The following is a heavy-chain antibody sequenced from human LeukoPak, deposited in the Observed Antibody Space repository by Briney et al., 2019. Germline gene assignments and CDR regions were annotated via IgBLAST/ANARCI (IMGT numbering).Heavy chain of an antibody. CDR2: ISAGGGYT. CDR3: ANLPGREGDQVYFQN. V-gene: IGHV3-23*01. CDR1: GFTFSNYG. J-gene: IGHJ1*01. D-gene: IGHD2-2*01. Sequence: AGGSLRLSCAASGFTFSNYGMSWVRQAPGKGLEWVAAISAGGGYTYYADSVEGRFTISRDNSENTLSLQMSNLRAEDTAVYYCANLPGREGDQVYFQNWGQGTLVTVSS.